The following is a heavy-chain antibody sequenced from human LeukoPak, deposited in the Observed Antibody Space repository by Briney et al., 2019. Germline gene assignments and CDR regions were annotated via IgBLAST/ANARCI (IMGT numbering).Heavy chain of an antibody. CDR2: IYHSGST. CDR3: ARVVRYCSGSSCYWFDY. J-gene: IGHJ4*02. Sequence: SETLPLTCAVSGYSISSGYYWGWIRQPPGKGLEWIGSIYHSGSTYYNPSLKSRIIISVDTSKNQFSLKLSSVTAADTAVYYCARVVRYCSGSSCYWFDYWGQGTLVTVSS. D-gene: IGHD2-15*01. V-gene: IGHV4-38-2*01. CDR1: GYSISSGYY.